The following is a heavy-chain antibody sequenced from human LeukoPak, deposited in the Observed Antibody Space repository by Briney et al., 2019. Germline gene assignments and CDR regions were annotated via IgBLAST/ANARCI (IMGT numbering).Heavy chain of an antibody. J-gene: IGHJ4*02. CDR1: GYTFTGYY. V-gene: IGHV1-2*02. Sequence: ASVKVSRKASGYTFTGYYMHWVRQAPGEGLEWMGWINPNSGGTNYEQKFQGRVTMTTDTSTSTAYMELRSLRSDDTAVYYCARVDEISGVVTRMIDYWGQGTLVTVSS. D-gene: IGHD3-3*01. CDR3: ARVDEISGVVTRMIDY. CDR2: INPNSGGT.